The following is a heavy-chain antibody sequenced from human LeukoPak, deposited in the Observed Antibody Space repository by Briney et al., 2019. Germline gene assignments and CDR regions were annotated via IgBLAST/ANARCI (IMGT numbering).Heavy chain of an antibody. Sequence: PGGSLRLSCAASGFTFSSYSMNWVRQAPGKGLEWASSISSSSNFIYYADSVKGRFTISRDNAKISLYLQMNSLRAEDTAVYYCARGNGGTRSRYWYFDLWGRGTLVTVSS. CDR3: ARGNGGTRSRYWYFDL. J-gene: IGHJ2*01. V-gene: IGHV3-21*01. D-gene: IGHD4-23*01. CDR2: ISSSSNFI. CDR1: GFTFSSYS.